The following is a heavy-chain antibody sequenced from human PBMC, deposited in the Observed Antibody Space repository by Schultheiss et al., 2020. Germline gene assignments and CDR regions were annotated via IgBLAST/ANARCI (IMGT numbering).Heavy chain of an antibody. Sequence: GESLKISCAASGFTFSDYYMSWIRQAPGKGLEWVSYISGGSSYINYADSVKGRFTISRDNSKNTLYLQMNSLRAEDTAVYYCAKVGEDYYYGMDVWGQGTTVTVSS. V-gene: IGHV3-11*06. D-gene: IGHD3-10*01. CDR3: AKVGEDYYYGMDV. J-gene: IGHJ6*02. CDR2: ISGGSSYI. CDR1: GFTFSDYY.